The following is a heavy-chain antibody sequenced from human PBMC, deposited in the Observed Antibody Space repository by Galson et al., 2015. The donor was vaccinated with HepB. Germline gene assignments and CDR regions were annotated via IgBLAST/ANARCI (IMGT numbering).Heavy chain of an antibody. CDR2: INPNSGGT. CDR1: GYTFTGYY. Sequence: SVKVSCKASGYTFTGYYMNWVRQAPGQGLEWMGWINPNSGGTNYAQKFQGWVTMTRDTSISTAYMELSRLRSDDTAVYYCARDRLCYSDGTGSSSFFHGMDVSGNGTTGTASS. CDR3: ARDRLCYSDGTGSSSFFHGMDV. D-gene: IGHD3-10*01. V-gene: IGHV1-2*04. J-gene: IGHJ6*04.